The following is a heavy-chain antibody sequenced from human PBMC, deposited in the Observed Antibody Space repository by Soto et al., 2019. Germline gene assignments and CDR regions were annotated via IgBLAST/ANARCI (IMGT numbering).Heavy chain of an antibody. V-gene: IGHV1-69*11. Sequence: SVKVSCKASGYTFTNYGTSWVRQAPGQGLEWMGIINPSGGTANYAQKFQGRVTITADESTSTAYMELSSLRSEDTAVYYCARDRTMIVVVERLGAFDIWGQGTMVTVSS. CDR2: INPSGGTA. J-gene: IGHJ3*02. CDR3: ARDRTMIVVVERLGAFDI. D-gene: IGHD3-22*01. CDR1: GYTFTNYG.